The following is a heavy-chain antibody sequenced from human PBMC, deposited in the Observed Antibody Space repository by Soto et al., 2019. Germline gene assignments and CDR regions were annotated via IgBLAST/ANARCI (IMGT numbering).Heavy chain of an antibody. CDR3: ASLKDCSGGSCLDY. J-gene: IGHJ4*02. V-gene: IGHV1-69*02. Sequence: QVQLVQSGAEVKKPGSSVKVSCKASGGTFSSYTISWVRQAPGQGLEWMGRIIPILGIANYAQKFQGRVTITADKSTSTAYMELSSLRSEDTAVYYCASLKDCSGGSCLDYWGQRTLVTVSS. D-gene: IGHD2-15*01. CDR1: GGTFSSYT. CDR2: IIPILGIA.